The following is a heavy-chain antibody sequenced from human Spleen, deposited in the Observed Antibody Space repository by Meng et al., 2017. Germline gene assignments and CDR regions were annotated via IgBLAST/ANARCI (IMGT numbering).Heavy chain of an antibody. J-gene: IGHJ4*02. CDR3: TTLYGDSIS. CDR1: GGSISNDQW. Sequence: QVQLQQWGAGLLKPSETLSLTGAVPGGSISNDQWWSWVRQPPGKGLEWIGEIYHSGRTNYNPSVKSRVTMSVDKSQNQFSLKLSSVAAADTAVYYCTTLYGDSISWGQGTLVTVSS. D-gene: IGHD4-17*01. V-gene: IGHV4-4*02. CDR2: IYHSGRT.